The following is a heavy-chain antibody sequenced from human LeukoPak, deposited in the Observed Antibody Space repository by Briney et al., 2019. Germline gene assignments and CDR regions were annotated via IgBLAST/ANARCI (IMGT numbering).Heavy chain of an antibody. D-gene: IGHD1-7*01. Sequence: KHGESLKISCKGSGYRITSYWISWVRQMPGKGLEWMGRIDPSDSYTNYSPSFQGHVTISADQSISTAYLQWSSLKASGTGVYYCALSQGTTSTDYFDFWGQGTLVTVSS. CDR3: ALSQGTTSTDYFDF. V-gene: IGHV5-10-1*01. CDR1: GYRITSYW. CDR2: IDPSDSYT. J-gene: IGHJ4*02.